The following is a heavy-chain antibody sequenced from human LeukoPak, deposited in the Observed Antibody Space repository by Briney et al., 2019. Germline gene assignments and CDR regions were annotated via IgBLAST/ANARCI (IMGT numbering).Heavy chain of an antibody. CDR3: ANYGSGSSDNY. J-gene: IGHJ4*02. V-gene: IGHV3-30*18. D-gene: IGHD3-10*01. CDR2: ISYDGSNK. Sequence: QSGGSLRLSCAASGFTFSSYGMHWVRQAPGKGLEWVAVISYDGSNKYYADSVKGRFTISRDNSKNTLYLQMNSLRAEDTAVYYCANYGSGSSDNYWGQGTLVTVSS. CDR1: GFTFSSYG.